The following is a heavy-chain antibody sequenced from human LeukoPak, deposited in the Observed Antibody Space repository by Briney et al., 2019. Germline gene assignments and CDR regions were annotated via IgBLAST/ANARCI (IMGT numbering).Heavy chain of an antibody. V-gene: IGHV4-34*01. Sequence: GSLRLSCAVSGFTFTDTYMTWIRQPPGKGLEWIGEINHSGSTNYNPSLKSRVTISVDTSKNQFSLKLSSVTAADTAVYYCARHSVHTVASYYFDYWGQGTLVTVSS. CDR2: INHSGST. D-gene: IGHD4-23*01. CDR1: GFTFTDTY. CDR3: ARHSVHTVASYYFDY. J-gene: IGHJ4*02.